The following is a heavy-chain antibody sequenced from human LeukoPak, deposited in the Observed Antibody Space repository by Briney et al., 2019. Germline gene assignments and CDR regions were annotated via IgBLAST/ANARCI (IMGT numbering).Heavy chain of an antibody. Sequence: ASVKVSCKASGYTFTNYYMHWVRQAPGQGLEWMGIFNPSGGGTSYAQKFQGRVTMTRDMSTGTAYMELSSLRSEDTAVYYCACAAAVPLAPGCEGFDPGGQGTLVTVSS. CDR3: ACAAAVPLAPGCEGFDP. V-gene: IGHV1-46*01. J-gene: IGHJ5*02. D-gene: IGHD6-25*01. CDR1: GYTFTNYY. CDR2: FNPSGGGT.